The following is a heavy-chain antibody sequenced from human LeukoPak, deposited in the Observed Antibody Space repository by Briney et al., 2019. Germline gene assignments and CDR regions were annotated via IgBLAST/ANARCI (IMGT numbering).Heavy chain of an antibody. D-gene: IGHD6-13*01. Sequence: NPSETLSLTCTVSGGSISSYYWSWIRQPPGKGLEWIGYIYYSGSTNYNPSLKSRATLSIDTSKTQFSLNLSSVTAADTAVYYCARSVRSSWYGEGSWFDPWGQGTLVTVSS. CDR2: IYYSGST. J-gene: IGHJ5*02. CDR1: GGSISSYY. V-gene: IGHV4-59*12. CDR3: ARSVRSSWYGEGSWFDP.